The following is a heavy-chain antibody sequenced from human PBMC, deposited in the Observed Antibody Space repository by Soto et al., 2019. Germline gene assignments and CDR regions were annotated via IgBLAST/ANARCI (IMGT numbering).Heavy chain of an antibody. J-gene: IGHJ4*02. CDR2: IIPILGIA. D-gene: IGHD3-10*01. CDR3: ARDEVEYYYGSGSYLVY. V-gene: IGHV1-69*04. Sequence: ASVKVSCKASGGTFSSYTISWVRQAPGQGLGWMGRIIPILGIANYAQKFQGRVTITADKSTSTAYMELSSLRSEDTAVYYCARDEVEYYYGSGSYLVYWGQGTLVTVSS. CDR1: GGTFSSYT.